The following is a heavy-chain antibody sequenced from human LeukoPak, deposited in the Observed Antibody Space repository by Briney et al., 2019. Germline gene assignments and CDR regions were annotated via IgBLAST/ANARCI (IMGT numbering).Heavy chain of an antibody. CDR3: ARDRGGSSPYYFDY. CDR1: GFTFSGYG. D-gene: IGHD6-13*01. V-gene: IGHV3-33*01. CDR2: IWYDGGNK. Sequence: GGSLTLSCAASGFTFSGYGMHWVRQPPGKGLEWLAFIWYDGGNKYYADSVKGRFTISRDNSKNTLYLQLNSLRAEDSAVYFCARDRGGSSPYYFDYWGQGTLVTVSS. J-gene: IGHJ4*02.